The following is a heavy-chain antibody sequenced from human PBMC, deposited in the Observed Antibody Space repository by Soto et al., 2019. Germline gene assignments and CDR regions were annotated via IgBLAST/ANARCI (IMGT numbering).Heavy chain of an antibody. V-gene: IGHV4-31*03. J-gene: IGHJ4*02. CDR3: ARDPYLETYSSSSGDY. CDR2: IYYSGST. Sequence: SETLSLTCTVSGGSISSGGYYWSWIRQHPGKGLEWIGYIYYSGSTYYNPSLKSRVTISVDTSKNQFSLKLSSVTAADTAVYYCARDPYLETYSSSSGDYWGQGTLVTVSS. CDR1: GGSISSGGYY. D-gene: IGHD6-6*01.